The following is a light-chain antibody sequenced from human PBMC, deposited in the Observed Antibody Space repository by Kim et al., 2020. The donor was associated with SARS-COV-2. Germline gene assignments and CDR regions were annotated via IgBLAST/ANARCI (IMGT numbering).Light chain of an antibody. V-gene: IGLV2-14*01. CDR1: SSDVGFYNY. J-gene: IGLJ3*02. Sequence: QSALTQPASVSGSPGQSITISCTGTSSDVGFYNYVSWYQQHPGKAPKLMIYDVTKRPSGVSNRFSGSKSGNTASLTISGLQAEDESDYSCSSYTTSATWVFGGGTKVTVL. CDR2: DVT. CDR3: SSYTTSATWV.